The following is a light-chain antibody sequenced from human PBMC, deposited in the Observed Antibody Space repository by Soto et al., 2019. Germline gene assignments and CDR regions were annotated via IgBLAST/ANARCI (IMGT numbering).Light chain of an antibody. Sequence: QSVLTQPPSVSGAPGQRVTISCTGSSSNIGAGYDVHWYQQLPGTAPKLLIYGNXNRXXXXXDRFSGSKSGTSASLAITGXXXXXXXXYYCQSYDSSLSGVVFGGGTKLTVL. CDR1: SSNIGAGYD. CDR2: GNX. CDR3: QSYDSSLSGVV. J-gene: IGLJ2*01. V-gene: IGLV1-40*01.